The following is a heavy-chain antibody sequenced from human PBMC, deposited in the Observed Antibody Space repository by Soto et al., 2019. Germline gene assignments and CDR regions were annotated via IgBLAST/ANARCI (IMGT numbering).Heavy chain of an antibody. Sequence: GGSLRLSCAASGFIFSRYWMTWVRQAPGKGLEWVANIKEDGSEENYVDSVKGRFTISRDNAKNSLYLQMNSLRGEDTAVYYCARDDTHYFESSGYYYDAMDYWGQGTLVTVSS. D-gene: IGHD3-22*01. V-gene: IGHV3-7*04. CDR3: ARDDTHYFESSGYYYDAMDY. CDR2: IKEDGSEE. J-gene: IGHJ4*02. CDR1: GFIFSRYW.